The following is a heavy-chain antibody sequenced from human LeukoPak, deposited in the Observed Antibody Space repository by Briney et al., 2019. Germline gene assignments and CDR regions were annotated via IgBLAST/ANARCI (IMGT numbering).Heavy chain of an antibody. D-gene: IGHD5-12*01. CDR3: AKDFEKNVDIVAYYFDY. J-gene: IGHJ4*02. CDR2: ISYDGSNK. CDR1: GFTFSSYG. Sequence: PGGSLRLSCAASGFTFSSYGMHWVRQAPGKGLEWVAVISYDGSNKYYADSVKGRFTISRDNSKNTLYLQMNSLRAEDTAVYYCAKDFEKNVDIVAYYFDYWGQGTLVTVSS. V-gene: IGHV3-30*18.